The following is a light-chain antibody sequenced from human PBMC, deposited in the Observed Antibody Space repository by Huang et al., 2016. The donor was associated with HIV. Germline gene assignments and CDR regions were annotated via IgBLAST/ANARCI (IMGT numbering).Light chain of an antibody. V-gene: IGKV1-5*03. CDR2: KTS. CDR1: QSINTW. J-gene: IGKJ1*01. Sequence: DVQMTQSPSSLSASVGDSVTITCRASQSINTWLAWYQHKPGEATSLLIYKTSILDTGGPSRFSGSGSGTAFTLTINNLQPDDVATYFCQQYDTYSWTFGQGTKVDI. CDR3: QQYDTYSWT.